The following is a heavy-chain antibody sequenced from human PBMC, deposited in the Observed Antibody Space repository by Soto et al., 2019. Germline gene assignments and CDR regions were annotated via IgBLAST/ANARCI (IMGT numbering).Heavy chain of an antibody. Sequence: EVQVVESGGGSVQHGGSLRLSCAASGLTLRRTWMHWVRHLPGKGLVWVSRLDSAGTTTQYEDSVRVRFTISRDSSKKTLDIQMNRLRAEDTAVYDCERFSDSGYYLGPFDYWGQGALVTVSS. V-gene: IGHV3-74*03. D-gene: IGHD3-22*01. CDR2: LDSAGTTT. CDR1: GLTLRRTW. J-gene: IGHJ4*02. CDR3: ERFSDSGYYLGPFDY.